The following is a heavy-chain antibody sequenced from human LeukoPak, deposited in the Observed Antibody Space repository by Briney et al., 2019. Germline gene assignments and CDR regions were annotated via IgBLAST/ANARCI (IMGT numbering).Heavy chain of an antibody. CDR3: TRRGRNNWGEGNDY. Sequence: SETLSLACTVSGGSISSYYWSWIRQPPGKGLEWIGYINDSGSTNSNPSLKSRVTMSVDTSKNQFSLKLSSVTAADTAVYYCTRRGRNNWGEGNDYWGQGTLVTVSS. J-gene: IGHJ4*02. V-gene: IGHV4-59*08. CDR2: INDSGST. D-gene: IGHD1-1*01. CDR1: GGSISSYY.